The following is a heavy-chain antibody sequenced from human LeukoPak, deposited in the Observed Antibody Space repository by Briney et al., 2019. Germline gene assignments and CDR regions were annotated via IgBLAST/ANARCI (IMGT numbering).Heavy chain of an antibody. CDR1: GFTFSSYA. D-gene: IGHD5/OR15-5a*01. V-gene: IGHV3-64*01. CDR2: ISSNGGGT. Sequence: GGSLRLSCAASGFTFSSYAMHWVRQAPGKGLEYVSAISSNGGGTYYAKSVKGRFTISRDNSKNTLYLQMGSLRADDTAVYYCAKARGSSVYEQFDYWGQGTQVTVSP. CDR3: AKARGSSVYEQFDY. J-gene: IGHJ4*02.